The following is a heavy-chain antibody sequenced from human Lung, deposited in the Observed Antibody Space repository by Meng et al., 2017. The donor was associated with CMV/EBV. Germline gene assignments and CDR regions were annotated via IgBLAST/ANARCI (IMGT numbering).Heavy chain of an antibody. CDR3: ARDQGPHSDILTVPDY. CDR1: GFTFNIYA. CDR2: ISGSGGST. V-gene: IGHV3-23*01. Sequence: EVQLLESGGGSVQPGGFLRLSCAASGFTFNIYAMTWVRQAPGKGLEWVSVISGSGGSTYYADSVKGRFTISRDNSKNTLSLQMNSLRAADTAVYHCARDQGPHSDILTVPDYWGQGTLVTVSS. J-gene: IGHJ4*02. D-gene: IGHD3-9*01.